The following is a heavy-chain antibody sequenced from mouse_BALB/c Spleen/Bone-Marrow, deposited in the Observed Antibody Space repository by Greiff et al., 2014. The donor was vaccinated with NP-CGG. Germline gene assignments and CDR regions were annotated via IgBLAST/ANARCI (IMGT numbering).Heavy chain of an antibody. Sequence: QVQLMESGPELVKPGASVRISCKASGYTFTSYYIHWVKQRPGQGLEWIGWIYPGNVNTKYNEKFKGKATLTADKSSSTAYMQLSSLTSEDSTVYFCARDAMDYWGQGTSVTVSS. V-gene: IGHV1S56*01. CDR3: ARDAMDY. CDR1: GYTFTSYY. J-gene: IGHJ4*01. CDR2: IYPGNVNT.